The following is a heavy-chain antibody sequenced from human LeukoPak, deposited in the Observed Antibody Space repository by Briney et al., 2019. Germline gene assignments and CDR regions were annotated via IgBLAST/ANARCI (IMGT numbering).Heavy chain of an antibody. CDR3: VREGDLGQTSGWSHNWFAP. J-gene: IGHJ5*02. CDR1: GASISSYY. CDR2: IYYSGST. Sequence: SETLSLTCTVSGASISSYYWSWIRQPPGKGLEWIGYIYYSGSTDYNPSLTRRVTMSIDTSKRPFSLKLASVTAADTAVYYCVREGDLGQTSGWSHNWFAPWGPGTLVTVSS. D-gene: IGHD6-19*01. V-gene: IGHV4-59*12.